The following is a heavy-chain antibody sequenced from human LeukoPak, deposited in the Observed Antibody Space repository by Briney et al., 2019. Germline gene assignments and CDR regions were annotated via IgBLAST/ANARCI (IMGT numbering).Heavy chain of an antibody. V-gene: IGHV4-34*01. D-gene: IGHD6-13*01. CDR1: GGSFSGYY. Sequence: PSETLSLTCAVYGGSFSGYYWSWIRQPPGKGLEWIGEFNHSGSTNYNPSLKSRVTISEDTSKNQFSLKLSPVTAADTAVYYCARGNFYIAAAGTRWFDPWGQGTLVTVSS. CDR3: ARGNFYIAAAGTRWFDP. J-gene: IGHJ5*02. CDR2: FNHSGST.